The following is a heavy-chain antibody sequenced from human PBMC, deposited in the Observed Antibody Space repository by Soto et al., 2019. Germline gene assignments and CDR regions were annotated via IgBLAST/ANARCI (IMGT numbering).Heavy chain of an antibody. CDR1: GGSISHGDYY. V-gene: IGHV4-30-4*01. D-gene: IGHD6-6*01. J-gene: IGHJ4*02. CDR2: IYYSGNT. CDR3: VRGVGWGTSSSFDS. Sequence: QVQLQESGPGLVKPSQTLSLTCTVSGGSISHGDYYWSWIRQSPGKGLEWIGYIYYSGNTDYTPSLKSRVAISVDTSKNQFSLKVSSVTAADTAVYYCVRGVGWGTSSSFDSWGQGNLVTVSS.